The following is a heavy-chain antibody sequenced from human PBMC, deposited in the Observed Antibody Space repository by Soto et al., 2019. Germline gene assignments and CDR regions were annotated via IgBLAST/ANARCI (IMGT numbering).Heavy chain of an antibody. CDR1: GFTFSSYW. CDR3: ARGSSGWGYFFDC. D-gene: IGHD6-19*01. J-gene: IGHJ4*02. Sequence: GGSLRLSCAASGFTFSSYWMTWVRQAPGKGLEWVANIKKDGSEKYYVDSVKVRFTISRDNAKNSLYLDLNSLRVEDTAVYYCARGSSGWGYFFDCWGQGTLVTVSS. V-gene: IGHV3-7*04. CDR2: IKKDGSEK.